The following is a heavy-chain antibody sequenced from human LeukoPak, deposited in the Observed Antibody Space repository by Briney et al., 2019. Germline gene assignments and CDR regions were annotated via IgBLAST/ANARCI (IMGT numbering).Heavy chain of an antibody. J-gene: IGHJ4*02. CDR2: ISSSSSYI. Sequence: PGGSLRLSCAASGFTCSSYSMNWVRQAPGKGLEWVSSISSSSSYIYYADSVKGRFTISRDNAKNSLYLQMNSLRAEDTAVYYCAREMTHYDSSGYYGYLDYWGQGTLVTVSS. V-gene: IGHV3-21*01. CDR1: GFTCSSYS. D-gene: IGHD3-22*01. CDR3: AREMTHYDSSGYYGYLDY.